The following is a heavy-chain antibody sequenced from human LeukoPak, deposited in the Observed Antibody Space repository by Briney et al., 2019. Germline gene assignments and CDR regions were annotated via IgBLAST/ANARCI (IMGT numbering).Heavy chain of an antibody. CDR1: GYTFTSYD. CDR2: MNPNSGNT. J-gene: IGHJ3*02. Sequence: GASVKVSCKASGYTFTSYDINWVRQATGQGLEWMGWMNPNSGNTGYAQKFQDRVTMTRNTSISTAYMELSSLRSEDTAVYYCAKDLGATVTRAGDAFDIWGQGTMVTVSS. D-gene: IGHD4-11*01. V-gene: IGHV1-8*01. CDR3: AKDLGATVTRAGDAFDI.